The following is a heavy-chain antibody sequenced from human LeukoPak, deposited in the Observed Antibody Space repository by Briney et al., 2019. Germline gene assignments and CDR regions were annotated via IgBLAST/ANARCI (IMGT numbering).Heavy chain of an antibody. CDR1: GFTFRSCW. D-gene: IGHD1-26*01. J-gene: IGHJ4*02. Sequence: GGSLRLSCAPSGFTFRSCWMHWVRQAPGKGLVWVSRINIDGSSGSYADSVEGRFTISRDNAKNTVYLQMNSLRAEDTAVYYCTREVSGSLYFDYWGQGTLVTVSS. V-gene: IGHV3-74*01. CDR3: TREVSGSLYFDY. CDR2: INIDGSSG.